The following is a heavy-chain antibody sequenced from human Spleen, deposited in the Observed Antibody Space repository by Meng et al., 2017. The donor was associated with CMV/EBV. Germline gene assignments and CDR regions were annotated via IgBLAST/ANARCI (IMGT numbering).Heavy chain of an antibody. J-gene: IGHJ4*02. D-gene: IGHD5-24*01. CDR3: SRGRDGYNWVLDY. V-gene: IGHV1-69*01. CDR1: GGNFCSNA. Sequence: PVLCGSWANMLGSWAKRSCTDTGGNFCSNAISWLRQAPGQGLKWMEGIIPIFDTANYAQKFQGRVTITANESKGTAYMELSSLRSEDTAVYYCSRGRDGYNWVLDYWGQGTLVTVSS. CDR2: IIPIFDTA.